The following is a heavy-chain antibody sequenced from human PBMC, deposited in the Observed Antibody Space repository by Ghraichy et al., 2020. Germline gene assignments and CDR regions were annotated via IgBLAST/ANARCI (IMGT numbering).Heavy chain of an antibody. J-gene: IGHJ4*02. Sequence: GGSLRLSCAASGFTFGSYWMHWVRQAPGKGLVWVSRINSDGISTSYADSVKGRFTISRDNAKNTLYLQMNSLRPEDTAVYYCARGQPGYSSSWHDYWGQGILVTVSS. CDR2: INSDGIST. V-gene: IGHV3-74*01. D-gene: IGHD6-13*01. CDR3: ARGQPGYSSSWHDY. CDR1: GFTFGSYW.